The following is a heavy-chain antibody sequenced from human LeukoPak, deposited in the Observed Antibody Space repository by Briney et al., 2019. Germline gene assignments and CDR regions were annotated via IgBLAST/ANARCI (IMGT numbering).Heavy chain of an antibody. CDR3: AREGGGYNNRGFDY. CDR2: ISGSSSPI. J-gene: IGHJ4*02. Sequence: GGSLRLSCAASGFTFSSYSMNWVRQAPGKGLEWVSCISGSSSPIYYADSVKGRFTISRDNAKNSLYLQMNSLRAEDTAVYYCAREGGGYNNRGFDYWGQGTLVTVSS. V-gene: IGHV3-48*01. CDR1: GFTFSSYS. D-gene: IGHD5-24*01.